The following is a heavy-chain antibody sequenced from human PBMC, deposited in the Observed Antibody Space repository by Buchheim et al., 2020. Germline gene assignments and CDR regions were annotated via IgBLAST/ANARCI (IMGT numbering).Heavy chain of an antibody. CDR2: IDPSDSYS. D-gene: IGHD5-18*01. CDR3: ARSGYSYGYDYYFDY. Sequence: EVQLVQSGAEVKKPGESLRISCKGSGYSFTSYWISWVRQMPGKGLEWMGTIDPSDSYSNYSPSFQGHVTISADKSISTAYPQWSNLKASDTAMYYCARSGYSYGYDYYFDYWGQGTL. V-gene: IGHV5-10-1*03. J-gene: IGHJ4*02. CDR1: GYSFTSYW.